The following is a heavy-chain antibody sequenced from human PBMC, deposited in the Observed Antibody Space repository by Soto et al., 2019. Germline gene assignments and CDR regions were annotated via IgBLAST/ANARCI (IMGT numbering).Heavy chain of an antibody. Sequence: QVQLVESGGGVVQPGRSLRLSCAASGFTFSSYGMHWVRQAPGKGLEWVAVISYDGSNKYYADSVKGRFTISRDNSKNTLYLQMNSLRAEDTAMYYCANWYSSGWSWWGQGTLVTVSS. CDR3: ANWYSSGWSW. V-gene: IGHV3-30*18. CDR2: ISYDGSNK. J-gene: IGHJ4*02. D-gene: IGHD6-19*01. CDR1: GFTFSSYG.